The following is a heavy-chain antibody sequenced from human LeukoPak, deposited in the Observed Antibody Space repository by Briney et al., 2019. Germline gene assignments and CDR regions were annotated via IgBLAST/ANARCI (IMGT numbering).Heavy chain of an antibody. V-gene: IGHV3-7*01. CDR3: VRGWGSGYDSGY. CDR2: IKQDGSEK. J-gene: IGHJ4*02. D-gene: IGHD5-12*01. CDR1: GFTFSSYW. Sequence: GGSLRLSCAASGFTFSSYWMSWVRQAPGKGLEWVANIKQDGSEKNYVDSVKGRFTISRDNAKNSLYLQMNSLRAEDTAVYYCVRGWGSGYDSGYWGQGTLVTVSS.